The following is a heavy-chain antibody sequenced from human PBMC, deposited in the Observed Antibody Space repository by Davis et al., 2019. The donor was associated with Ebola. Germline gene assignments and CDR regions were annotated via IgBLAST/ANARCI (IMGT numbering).Heavy chain of an antibody. D-gene: IGHD3-10*01. CDR2: VKQDGSDT. CDR1: GYTFSSFW. Sequence: GESLKISCKGSGYTFSSFWMSWVRQAPGKGLEWVANVKQDGSDTYYVDSVKGRFIISRDNTKNSIYLEMNDLRVDDTAVYYCATLPGGRGMDVWGQGTTVTVSS. CDR3: ATLPGGRGMDV. V-gene: IGHV3-7*01. J-gene: IGHJ6*02.